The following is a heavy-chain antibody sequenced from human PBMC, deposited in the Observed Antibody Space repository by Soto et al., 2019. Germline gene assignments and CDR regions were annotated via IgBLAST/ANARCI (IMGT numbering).Heavy chain of an antibody. CDR2: ISYDGNNE. D-gene: IGHD6-25*01. CDR1: GFTFSGFG. Sequence: GGSLRLSCAGSGFTFSGFGMHWVRQAPGKGLEWVAVISYDGNNEYYADSVKGRFTISRDNSKNTLFLQMNSLRAEDTAVYYCAKFFVETGGSSGWPWSFHYWGQGTLVTVSS. CDR3: AKFFVETGGSSGWPWSFHY. V-gene: IGHV3-30*18. J-gene: IGHJ4*02.